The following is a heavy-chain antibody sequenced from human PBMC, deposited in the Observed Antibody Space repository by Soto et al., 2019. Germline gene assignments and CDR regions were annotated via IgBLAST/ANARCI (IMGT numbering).Heavy chain of an antibody. J-gene: IGHJ4*02. V-gene: IGHV1-18*01. CDR1: GYTFTSYG. D-gene: IGHD3-22*01. CDR2: ISAYNGNT. CDR3: ARVPYYYDSSGYSELGN. Sequence: ASVKVSCKASGYTFTSYGISWVRQAPGHGLEWMGWISAYNGNTNYAQKLQGRVTMTTDTSTSTAYMELRSLRSDDTAVYYCARVPYYYDSSGYSELGNWGQGTLVTVSS.